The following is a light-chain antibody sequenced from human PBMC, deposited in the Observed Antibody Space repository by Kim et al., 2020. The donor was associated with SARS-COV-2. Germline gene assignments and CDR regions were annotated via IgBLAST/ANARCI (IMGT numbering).Light chain of an antibody. CDR3: SSYTSSSTFAV. Sequence: QSALTQPASMSGSPGQSITISCTGTSSDVGGYNYVSWYQQHPGKAPKLMIYDVSKRPSGVSNRFSGSKSGNTASLTISGLQAEDEADYYCSSYTSSSTFAVFGTGTKVTVL. J-gene: IGLJ1*01. CDR1: SSDVGGYNY. V-gene: IGLV2-14*01. CDR2: DVS.